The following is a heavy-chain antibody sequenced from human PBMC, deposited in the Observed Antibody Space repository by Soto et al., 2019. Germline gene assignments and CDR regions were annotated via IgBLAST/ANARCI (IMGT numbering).Heavy chain of an antibody. Sequence: GGSLRLSCTASGFTFSSYSMNWVRQAPGKGLEWVSYISGSGSSIYYADSVKGRFTISRDNAKNSLYVQMNSLRAEDTAVYYCAREPPHGSSTHFDYWGQGTLVTVSS. V-gene: IGHV3-48*01. CDR1: GFTFSSYS. J-gene: IGHJ4*02. CDR3: AREPPHGSSTHFDY. CDR2: ISGSGSSI. D-gene: IGHD6-13*01.